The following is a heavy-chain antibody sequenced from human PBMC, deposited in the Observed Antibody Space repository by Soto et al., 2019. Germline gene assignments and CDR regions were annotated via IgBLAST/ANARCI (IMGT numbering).Heavy chain of an antibody. Sequence: SETLSLTCTVSGGSISSSIYYWGWIRQSPGKGLEWIGNIYYSGNTYYNPSLKSRVTISVDTSKNQFSLKLSSVTAADTAVYYCARRVYRYCSGGTCSVSYYFDYWGQGTLVTVSS. CDR1: GGSISSSIYY. D-gene: IGHD2-15*01. CDR3: ARRVYRYCSGGTCSVSYYFDY. CDR2: IYYSGNT. V-gene: IGHV4-39*01. J-gene: IGHJ4*02.